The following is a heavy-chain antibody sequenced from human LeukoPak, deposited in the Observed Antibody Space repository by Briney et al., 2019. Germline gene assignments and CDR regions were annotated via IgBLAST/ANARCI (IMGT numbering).Heavy chain of an antibody. Sequence: GGSLRLSCAASGFTFSSYSMNWVRQAPGKGLEWVSSISSSSSYIYYADSVKGRFTISRDNAKNSLYLQMNSLRAEDTAVYYCARDSTPTYYYDSSGYLADYWGQGTLVTVSS. CDR1: GFTFSSYS. J-gene: IGHJ4*02. V-gene: IGHV3-21*04. D-gene: IGHD3-22*01. CDR3: ARDSTPTYYYDSSGYLADY. CDR2: ISSSSSYI.